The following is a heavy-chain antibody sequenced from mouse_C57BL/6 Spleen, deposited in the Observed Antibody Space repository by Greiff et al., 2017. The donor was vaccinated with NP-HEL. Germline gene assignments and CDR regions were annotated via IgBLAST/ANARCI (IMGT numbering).Heavy chain of an antibody. CDR2: ISYSGST. CDR1: GYSITSGYG. J-gene: IGHJ2*01. Sequence: VQLKQSGPGLVKPSQSLSLTCTVPGYSITSGYGWNWIRQFPGNKLEWMGYISYSGSTNYNPSLKSRISITRDTSKNQFFLQLNSVTTEDTATYYCARTARIKYWSQGTTLTVSS. V-gene: IGHV3-2*02. CDR3: ARTARIKY. D-gene: IGHD1-2*01.